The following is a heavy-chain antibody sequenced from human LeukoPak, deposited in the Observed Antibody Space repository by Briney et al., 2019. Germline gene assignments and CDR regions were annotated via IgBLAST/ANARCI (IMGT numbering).Heavy chain of an antibody. CDR3: AKDGDSTGYYSSYYNHMDV. V-gene: IGHV3-21*01. D-gene: IGHD3-22*01. Sequence: GGSLRLSCAASGFTFNKYTMNWVRQAPGKGLEWVSSISTSSSYIYYADSVKGRFAISRDNSKNTVYLQMNSLRAEDTAIYYCAKDGDSTGYYSSYYNHMDVWGKGTSVTISS. J-gene: IGHJ6*03. CDR1: GFTFNKYT. CDR2: ISTSSSYI.